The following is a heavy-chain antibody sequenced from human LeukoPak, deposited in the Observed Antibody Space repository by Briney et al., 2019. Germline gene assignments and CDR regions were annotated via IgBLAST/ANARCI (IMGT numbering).Heavy chain of an antibody. J-gene: IGHJ4*02. Sequence: SETLSLTCAVYGGSFSGYYWSWIRQPPGKGLEWTGEINHSGSTNYNPSLKSRVTISVDTSKNQFSLKLSSVTAADTAVYYCARGPAVMGGEFPFDYWGQGTLVTVSS. CDR2: INHSGST. V-gene: IGHV4-34*01. D-gene: IGHD3-10*01. CDR1: GGSFSGYY. CDR3: ARGPAVMGGEFPFDY.